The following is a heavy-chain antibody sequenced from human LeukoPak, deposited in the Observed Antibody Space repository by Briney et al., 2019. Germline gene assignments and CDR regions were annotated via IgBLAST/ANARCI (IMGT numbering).Heavy chain of an antibody. D-gene: IGHD2-15*01. J-gene: IGHJ5*02. CDR2: ISSSSSYI. CDR1: GFTFSSYS. V-gene: IGHV3-21*01. CDR3: AKVKGGGSSMNWFDP. Sequence: GGTLRLFCAASGFTFSSYSMNWVPQAPGKGLEGVSYISSSSSYIYYADSVKRRFTISRDNSKNTLYLQMNSLRAEDTAVYYCAKVKGGGSSMNWFDPWGQGTLVTVSS.